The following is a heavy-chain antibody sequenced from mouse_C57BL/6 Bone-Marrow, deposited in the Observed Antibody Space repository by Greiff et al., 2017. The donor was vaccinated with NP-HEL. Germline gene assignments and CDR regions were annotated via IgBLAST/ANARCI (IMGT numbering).Heavy chain of an antibody. Sequence: VQLQQPGAELVMPGASVKLSCKASGYTFTSYWMHWVKQRPGQGLEWIGEIDPSDSYTNYNQKFKGKSTLTVDKSSSTAYMQLSSLTSEDSAVYYCAILLLGVAYWGQGTLVTVSA. CDR1: GYTFTSYW. CDR2: IDPSDSYT. J-gene: IGHJ3*01. CDR3: AILLLGVAY. V-gene: IGHV1-69*01. D-gene: IGHD1-1*01.